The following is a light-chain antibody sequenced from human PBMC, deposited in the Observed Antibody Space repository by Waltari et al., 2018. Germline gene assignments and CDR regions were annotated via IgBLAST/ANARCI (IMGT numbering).Light chain of an antibody. V-gene: IGKV2-30*02. J-gene: IGKJ1*01. CDR2: KVS. CDR1: SLGHRYGNTY. CDR3: MQATHWPLT. Sequence: SLGHRYGNTYFNWFQQRPGQPPRRLIYKVSNRDSGVPDRFSGSGSGTDFTLKISRVEAEDVGVYYCMQATHWPLTFGQGTKVEIK.